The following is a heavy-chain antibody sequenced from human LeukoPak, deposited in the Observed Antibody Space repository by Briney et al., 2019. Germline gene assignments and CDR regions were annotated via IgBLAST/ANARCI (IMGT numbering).Heavy chain of an antibody. V-gene: IGHV4-34*01. D-gene: IGHD1-26*01. CDR3: ASLYSGSYYALDY. Sequence: KASETLSLTCAVYGGSFSGYYWSWIRQPPGKGLEWIGEINHSGSTNYNPSLKSRVTISVDTSKNQFSLKLSSVTAAGTAVYYCASLYSGSYYALDYWGQGTLVTVSS. CDR1: GGSFSGYY. J-gene: IGHJ4*02. CDR2: INHSGST.